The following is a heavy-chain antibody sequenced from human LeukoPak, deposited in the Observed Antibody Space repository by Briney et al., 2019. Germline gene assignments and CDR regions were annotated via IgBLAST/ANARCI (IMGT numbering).Heavy chain of an antibody. CDR1: GFTFSSYA. D-gene: IGHD2-2*01. V-gene: IGHV3-21*01. Sequence: GESLRLSCAASGFTFSSYAMKWVRQAPGKGLEWVSAISRTSAYIYYSDSVKGRFTISRDNAKNSVYLQIDSPRAEDTAVYYCARDERRYCSDSSCYPGDYWGQGTLVTVSS. CDR2: ISRTSAYI. CDR3: ARDERRYCSDSSCYPGDY. J-gene: IGHJ4*02.